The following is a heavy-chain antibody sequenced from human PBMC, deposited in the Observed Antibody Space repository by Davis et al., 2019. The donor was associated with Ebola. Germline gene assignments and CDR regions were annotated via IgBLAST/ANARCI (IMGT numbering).Heavy chain of an antibody. CDR1: GFTFSGSA. D-gene: IGHD1-14*01. CDR2: IVVGSGNT. CDR3: AASAGTVGKFDY. J-gene: IGHJ4*01. V-gene: IGHV1-58*01. Sequence: AASVQVSCKAFGFTFSGSAVQWVRQARGQRLEWIGWIVVGSGNTNYAQKFQGRVTITRDMSTSTSYLDLSNLRSEDTAVYYCAASAGTVGKFDYWGQGTLVTVSS.